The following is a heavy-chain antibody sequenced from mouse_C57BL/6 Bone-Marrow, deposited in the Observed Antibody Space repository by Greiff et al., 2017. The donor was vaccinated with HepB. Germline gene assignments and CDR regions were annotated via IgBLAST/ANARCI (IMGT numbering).Heavy chain of an antibody. J-gene: IGHJ4*01. D-gene: IGHD2-1*01. CDR2: INPSSGYA. V-gene: IGHV1-7*01. Sequence: QVQLQQSGAELAKPGASVKLSCKASGYTFTSYWMHWVKQRPGQGLEWIGYINPSSGYAKYNQKFKDKATLTADKSSSTAYMQLSSLTYEDSAVYYCALYGNYVSYAMDYWGQGTSVTVSS. CDR1: GYTFTSYW. CDR3: ALYGNYVSYAMDY.